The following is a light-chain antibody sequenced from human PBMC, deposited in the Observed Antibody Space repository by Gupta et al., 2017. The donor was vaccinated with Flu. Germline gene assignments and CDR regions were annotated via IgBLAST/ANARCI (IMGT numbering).Light chain of an antibody. J-gene: IGKJ1*01. CDR3: QQRSNWPRT. V-gene: IGKV3-11*01. CDR2: DVS. Sequence: EIVLTQSPATLSLSPGERATLSCRASQNVSSYLAWYQQKAGQAPRLLIYDVSNRATGIPARFSGSGSGTDFTLIVRRLEPEDFAVYYCQQRSNWPRTFGQGTKVEIK. CDR1: QNVSSY.